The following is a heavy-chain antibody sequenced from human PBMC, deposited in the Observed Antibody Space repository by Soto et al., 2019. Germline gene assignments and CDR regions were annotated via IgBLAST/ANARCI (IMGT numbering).Heavy chain of an antibody. Sequence: QLQLQESGPGLVKPSETLSLTCTVSGGSSSSSSYYWGWIRQPPGKGLEWIGSIYYSGSTYYNPSLKSRVTISVDTSKNQFSLKLSSVTAADTAVSYCARYSSSWFNAFDIWGQGTMVTVSS. CDR2: IYYSGST. D-gene: IGHD6-13*01. J-gene: IGHJ3*02. CDR1: GGSSSSSSYY. CDR3: ARYSSSWFNAFDI. V-gene: IGHV4-39*01.